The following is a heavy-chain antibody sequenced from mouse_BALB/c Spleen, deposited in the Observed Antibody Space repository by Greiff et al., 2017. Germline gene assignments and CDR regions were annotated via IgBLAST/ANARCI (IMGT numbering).Heavy chain of an antibody. V-gene: IGHV2-2*02. J-gene: IGHJ4*01. CDR1: GFSLTSYG. CDR2: IWSGGST. Sequence: VQLVESGPGLVQPSQSLSITCTVSGFSLTSYGVHWVRQSPGKGLEWLGVIWSGGSTDYNAAFISRLSISKDNSKSQVFFKMNSLQANDTAIYYCAAYGSSYVDYAMDYWGQGTSVTVSS. CDR3: AAYGSSYVDYAMDY. D-gene: IGHD1-1*01.